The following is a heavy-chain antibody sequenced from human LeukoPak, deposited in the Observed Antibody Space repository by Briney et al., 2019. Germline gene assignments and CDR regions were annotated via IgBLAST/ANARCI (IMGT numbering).Heavy chain of an antibody. CDR2: IYHSGST. J-gene: IGHJ6*02. D-gene: IGHD2-21*02. V-gene: IGHV4-4*02. CDR1: GGSISSSNW. Sequence: PSGTLSLTCAVSGGSISSSNWWSWVRQPPGKGLEWIGEIYHSGSTNYNPSLKSRVTISVDKSKNQFSLKLSSVTAADTAVYYCARDHKPVVTAILSLDFYYYNGMDVWGQGTTVTVSS. CDR3: ARDHKPVVTAILSLDFYYYNGMDV.